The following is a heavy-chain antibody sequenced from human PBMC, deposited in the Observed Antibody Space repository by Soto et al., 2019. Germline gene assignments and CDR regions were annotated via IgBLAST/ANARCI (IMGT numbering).Heavy chain of an antibody. Sequence: SETLSLTCSVSGGSINSSSYFWGWVRQPPGKGLEWIGSIYYSGSTYYNPSLRSRVTIPVDTSKNQFSLKLSSVTAADTAVFYCARHYSSGSRNCFDPCGQGTLLTVSS. CDR3: ARHYSSGSRNCFDP. CDR1: GGSINSSSYF. CDR2: IYYSGST. D-gene: IGHD6-19*01. V-gene: IGHV4-39*01. J-gene: IGHJ5*02.